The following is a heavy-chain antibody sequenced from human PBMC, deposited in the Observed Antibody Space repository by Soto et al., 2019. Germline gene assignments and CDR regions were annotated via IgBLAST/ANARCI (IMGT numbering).Heavy chain of an antibody. D-gene: IGHD3-16*01. CDR2: IYPDDSDT. J-gene: IGHJ5*02. CDR1: GYTFATTW. Sequence: PGESLKISCKAFGYTFATTWIGWVRQMPGRGLEWMGIIYPDDSDTIYSPSFQGQVTISADKSISTAYLQWSSLKASDSAMYYCARQQVRMTTWTARSFDLWCQGTLVTVSS. CDR3: ARQQVRMTTWTARSFDL. V-gene: IGHV5-51*01.